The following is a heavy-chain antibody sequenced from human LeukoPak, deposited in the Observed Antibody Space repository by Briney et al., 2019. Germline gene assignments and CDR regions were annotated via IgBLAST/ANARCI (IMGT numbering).Heavy chain of an antibody. CDR2: ISYDGSNK. Sequence: GGSLRLSCAASGFTFSSYSMNWIRQAPGKGLEWVAVISYDGSNKYYADSVKGRFTISRDNSKNTLYLQMNSLRAEDTAVYYCAKERHHYFDYWGQGTLVTVSS. J-gene: IGHJ4*02. V-gene: IGHV3-30*18. CDR3: AKERHHYFDY. CDR1: GFTFSSYS.